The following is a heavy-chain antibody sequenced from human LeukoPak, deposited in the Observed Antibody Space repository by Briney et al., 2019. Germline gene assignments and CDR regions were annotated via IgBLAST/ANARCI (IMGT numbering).Heavy chain of an antibody. D-gene: IGHD3-3*01. CDR2: IKSKTDGGTT. CDR3: TTGPNTYYDFWSGYYPVFYFDY. J-gene: IGHJ4*02. Sequence: PGGSLRLSSAASGFTFSNAWTSWVRQAPGKGLEWVGRIKSKTDGGTTDYAAPVKGRFTISRDDSKNTLYLQMNSLKTEDTAVYYCTTGPNTYYDFWSGYYPVFYFDYWGQGTLVTVSS. V-gene: IGHV3-15*01. CDR1: GFTFSNAW.